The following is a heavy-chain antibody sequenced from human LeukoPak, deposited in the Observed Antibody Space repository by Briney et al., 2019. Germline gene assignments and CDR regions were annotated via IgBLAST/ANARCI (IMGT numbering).Heavy chain of an antibody. CDR3: ARAGSYRFDY. CDR1: GFTFSSYW. Sequence: PGGSLRLSCAASGFTFSSYWVHWVRQGPGKGLVWVSRINTDGSSTSYADSVKGRFTISRDNAKNTLYLQMNSPTAEDTAVYYCARAGSYRFDYWGQGTLVTVSS. J-gene: IGHJ4*02. V-gene: IGHV3-74*01. CDR2: INTDGSST. D-gene: IGHD1-26*01.